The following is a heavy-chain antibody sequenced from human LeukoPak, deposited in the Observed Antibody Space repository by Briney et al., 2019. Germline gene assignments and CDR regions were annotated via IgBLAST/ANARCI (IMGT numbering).Heavy chain of an antibody. Sequence: PGGSLRLSCAASGFTFSSYAMHWVRQAPGKGLEWVAVISYDGSNKYYADSVKGRFTISRDNSKNTLYLQMNSLRAGDTAVYYCAREGVHCSGRSCLKAYWGQGTQVTVSS. V-gene: IGHV3-30*04. CDR2: ISYDGSNK. CDR1: GFTFSSYA. D-gene: IGHD2-15*01. CDR3: AREGVHCSGRSCLKAY. J-gene: IGHJ4*02.